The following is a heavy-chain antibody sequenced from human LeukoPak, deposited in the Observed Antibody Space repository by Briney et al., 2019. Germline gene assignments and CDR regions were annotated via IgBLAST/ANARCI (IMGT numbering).Heavy chain of an antibody. V-gene: IGHV3-30*02. CDR1: GFTFSNYG. Sequence: GGSLRLSCAASGFTFSNYGMHWVRQAPGKGLEWVAVIWYDGSNKYYADSVKGRFTISRDNSKSTLYLQMNSLRAEDTAVYYCATGYTSGTRIDYWGQGTLVSVSS. CDR2: IWYDGSNK. J-gene: IGHJ4*02. CDR3: ATGYTSGTRIDY. D-gene: IGHD6-19*01.